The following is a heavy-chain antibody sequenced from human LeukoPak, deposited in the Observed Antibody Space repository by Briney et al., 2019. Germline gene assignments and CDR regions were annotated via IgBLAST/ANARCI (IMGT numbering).Heavy chain of an antibody. CDR2: INHSGST. Sequence: PSETLSLTCAVYGGSFSGYYWSWIRQPPGKGLEWIGEINHSGSTNYNPSLKSRVTISVDTSKNQFSLKLSSVTAPDTAVYYCARSQNGDYFDYWGQGTLVTVSS. CDR1: GGSFSGYY. D-gene: IGHD4-17*01. V-gene: IGHV4-34*01. CDR3: ARSQNGDYFDY. J-gene: IGHJ4*02.